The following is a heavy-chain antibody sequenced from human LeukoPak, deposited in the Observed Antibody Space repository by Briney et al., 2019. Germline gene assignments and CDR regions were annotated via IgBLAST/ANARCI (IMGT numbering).Heavy chain of an antibody. D-gene: IGHD3-16*01. J-gene: IGHJ5*02. V-gene: IGHV3-49*04. Sequence: GGSLRLSCTASGFTFGDYAMSWVRQAPGKGLEWVGFIRSKAYGGTTEYAASVKGRFTISRDDSKSIAYLQMNSLKTEDTAVYYCTKYDYVWYNWFDPWGQGTLVTVSS. CDR2: IRSKAYGGTT. CDR1: GFTFGDYA. CDR3: TKYDYVWYNWFDP.